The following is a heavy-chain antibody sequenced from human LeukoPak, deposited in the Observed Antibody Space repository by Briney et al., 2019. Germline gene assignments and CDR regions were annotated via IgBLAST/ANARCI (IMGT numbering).Heavy chain of an antibody. CDR2: INPTGGAT. CDR3: ARGPLGYCTNGVCYWEYYYMDV. Sequence: ASVKVSCKTSGYTFTSYFMFWVRQAPGQGLEWMGIINPTGGATTYGQQFQGRVTMTRDTSASTAYMELSSLRSEDMAVYYCARGPLGYCTNGVCYWEYYYMDVWGKGTTVTVSS. D-gene: IGHD2-8*01. J-gene: IGHJ6*03. CDR1: GYTFTSYF. V-gene: IGHV1-46*01.